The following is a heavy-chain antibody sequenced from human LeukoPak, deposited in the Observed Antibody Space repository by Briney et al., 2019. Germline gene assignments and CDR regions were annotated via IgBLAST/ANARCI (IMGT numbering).Heavy chain of an antibody. Sequence: GGSLRLSCAASGFTLSGYWMSWVRRAPGKELEWVANIKQDGDEKYYVDSVKGRFTISRDNAKNSLYLQMDSLRAEDTAIYYCASGGGYNSLYYWGQGTLVTVSS. V-gene: IGHV3-7*01. CDR2: IKQDGDEK. J-gene: IGHJ4*02. D-gene: IGHD5-24*01. CDR1: GFTLSGYW. CDR3: ASGGGYNSLYY.